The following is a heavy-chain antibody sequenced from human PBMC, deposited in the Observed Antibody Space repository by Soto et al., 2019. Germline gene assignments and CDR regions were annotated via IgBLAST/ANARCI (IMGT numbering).Heavy chain of an antibody. V-gene: IGHV4-4*02. D-gene: IGHD1-26*01. Sequence: SETLSLTCAVSGGSISSSNWWSWVRQPPGKGLEWIGEIYHSGSTNYNPSLKSRVTISVDKSKNQFSLKLSSVTAADTAVYYCARVSGSYYYGLDVWGQGTTVTVSS. CDR2: IYHSGST. CDR1: GGSISSSNW. J-gene: IGHJ6*02. CDR3: ARVSGSYYYGLDV.